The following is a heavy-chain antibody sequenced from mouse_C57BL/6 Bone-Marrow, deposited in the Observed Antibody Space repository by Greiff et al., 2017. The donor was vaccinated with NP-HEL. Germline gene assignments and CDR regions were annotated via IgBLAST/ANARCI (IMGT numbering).Heavy chain of an antibody. D-gene: IGHD1-1*01. Sequence: QVQLQQPGAELVKPGASVKLSCKASGYTFTSYWMHWVKQRPGQGLEWIGMIHPNSGSTNYNEKFKSKATLTVDKSSSTAYMQLSSLTSEDSAVYYCARENYYGSSPHWYFDVWGTGTTVTVSS. V-gene: IGHV1-64*01. CDR3: ARENYYGSSPHWYFDV. CDR1: GYTFTSYW. J-gene: IGHJ1*03. CDR2: IHPNSGST.